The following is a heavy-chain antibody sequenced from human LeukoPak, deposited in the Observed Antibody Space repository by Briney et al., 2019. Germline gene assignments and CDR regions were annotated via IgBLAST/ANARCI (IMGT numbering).Heavy chain of an antibody. J-gene: IGHJ3*01. V-gene: IGHV3-23*01. CDR3: AKDAQGVLPDAFDV. Sequence: GGSLRLSCAASGFTFSSYAMSWVRQAPGKGLEGVSVISGSGGSTYYADSVKGRFTISRDNSRNTLYLQLNSLRAEDTALYYCAKDAQGVLPDAFDVWGQGTMVTVSS. D-gene: IGHD3-10*01. CDR2: ISGSGGST. CDR1: GFTFSSYA.